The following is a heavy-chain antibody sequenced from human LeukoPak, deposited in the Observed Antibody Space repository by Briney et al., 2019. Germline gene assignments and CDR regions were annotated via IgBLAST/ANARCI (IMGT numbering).Heavy chain of an antibody. CDR2: MNPNSGNT. V-gene: IGHV1-8*03. D-gene: IGHD3-22*01. CDR1: GYTFTSYD. J-gene: IGHJ3*02. Sequence: ASVKVSCKASGYTFTSYDINWVRQATGQGLEWMGWMNPNSGNTGYAQKFQGRVTITRNTSISTAYMELSSLRAEDTAVYYCARGSDSLRAWDAFDIWGQGTMVTVSS. CDR3: ARGSDSLRAWDAFDI.